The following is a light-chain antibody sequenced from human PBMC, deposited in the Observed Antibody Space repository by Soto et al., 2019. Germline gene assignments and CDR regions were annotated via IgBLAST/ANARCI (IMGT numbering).Light chain of an antibody. CDR3: QQYSSSPPEFT. CDR1: QSVNSNF. J-gene: IGKJ3*01. Sequence: EIVLTHSPGTLTVSPGERVTLSSRASQSVNSNFLAWYQQRPGQAPRLLLFGASYRATGIPDRFSGSGSGTDFTLTISRLEAEDFAVYYCQQYSSSPPEFTFGPGTKVDIK. CDR2: GAS. V-gene: IGKV3-20*01.